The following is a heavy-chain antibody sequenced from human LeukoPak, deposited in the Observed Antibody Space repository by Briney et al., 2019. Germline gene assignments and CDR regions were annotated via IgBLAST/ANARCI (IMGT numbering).Heavy chain of an antibody. Sequence: PSGTLSLTCAVSGGSISSSNWWSWVRQPPGKGLEWIGEIYHSGSTNYNPSLKSRVTISVDKSKNQFSLKLSSVTAADTAVYYCARETSIAARQVSDWFDPWGQGTLVTVSS. V-gene: IGHV4-4*02. CDR1: GGSISSSNW. J-gene: IGHJ5*02. CDR3: ARETSIAARQVSDWFDP. D-gene: IGHD6-6*01. CDR2: IYHSGST.